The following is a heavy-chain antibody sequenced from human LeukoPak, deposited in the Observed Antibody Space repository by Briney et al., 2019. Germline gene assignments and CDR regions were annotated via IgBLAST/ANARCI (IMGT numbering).Heavy chain of an antibody. CDR2: IWHSGNT. V-gene: IGHV4/OR15-8*02. J-gene: IGHJ4*02. CDR1: GGSISRSTW. CDR3: SFYNHGWYFEY. Sequence: SETLSLTCAVSGGSISRSTWWSWVRQPPGKGLEWIGEIWHSGNTNYNPSLNDRVTISIDKSMNQFSLKLRSVTAADAAIYYCSFYNHGWYFEYWGQGTLVTVSS. D-gene: IGHD3-10*01.